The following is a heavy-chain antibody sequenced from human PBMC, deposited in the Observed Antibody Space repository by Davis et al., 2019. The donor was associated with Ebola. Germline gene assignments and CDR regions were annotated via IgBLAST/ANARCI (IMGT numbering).Heavy chain of an antibody. V-gene: IGHV4-59*01. CDR3: ARSSDFWSGYYSTPPLTTFDY. J-gene: IGHJ4*02. CDR1: AGPTSSYY. Sequence: MPAGSLTLSCTVSAGPTSSYYWPWIRQTPGKGLEWIGYIYYSGCTHYNPSLKSRVTISVDTSKNQFSLKLSSVTAADTAVYYCARSSDFWSGYYSTPPLTTFDYWGQGTLVTVSS. D-gene: IGHD3-3*01. CDR2: IYYSGCT.